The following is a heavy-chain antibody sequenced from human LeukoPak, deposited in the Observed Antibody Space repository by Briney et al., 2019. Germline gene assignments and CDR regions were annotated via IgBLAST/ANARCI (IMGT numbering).Heavy chain of an antibody. CDR1: GYTFTCYY. V-gene: IGHV1-2*02. CDR2: INPNSGGT. D-gene: IGHD3-22*01. CDR3: ARAVVNYYDSSGYPYGMDV. Sequence: ASVKVSCKASGYTFTCYYMHWVRQAPGQGLEWMGWINPNSGGTNYAQKFQGRVTMTRDTSISTAYMELSRLRSDDTAVYYCARAVVNYYDSSGYPYGMDVWGQGTTVTVSS. J-gene: IGHJ6*02.